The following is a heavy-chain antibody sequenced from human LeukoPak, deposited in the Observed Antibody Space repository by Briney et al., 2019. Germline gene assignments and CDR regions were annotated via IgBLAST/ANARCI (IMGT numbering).Heavy chain of an antibody. V-gene: IGHV1-8*01. CDR2: MNPNSGNT. D-gene: IGHD3-22*01. J-gene: IGHJ4*02. CDR1: GYTFTSYD. CDR3: ARGQYYYDSSGYYSFDLDY. Sequence: GASVKVSCKASGYTFTSYDINWVRQATGQGLEWMGWMNPNSGNTGYAQKFQGRVTMTRNTSISTAYMELSSLRSEDPAVYYCARGQYYYDSSGYYSFDLDYWGQGTLVTVSS.